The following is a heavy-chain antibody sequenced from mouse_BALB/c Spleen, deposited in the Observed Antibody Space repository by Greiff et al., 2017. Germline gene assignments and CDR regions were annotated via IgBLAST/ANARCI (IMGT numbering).Heavy chain of an antibody. CDR1: GFTFSDYY. CDR2: ISDGGSYT. D-gene: IGHD2-1*01. J-gene: IGHJ3*01. Sequence: EVKLVESGGGLVKPGGSLKLSCAASGFTFSDYYMYWVRQTPEKRLEWVATISDGGSYTYYPDSVKGRFTIYRDNAKNNLYLQMSSLKSEDTAMYYCARDGNYVRFAYWGQGTLVTVSA. V-gene: IGHV5-4*02. CDR3: ARDGNYVRFAY.